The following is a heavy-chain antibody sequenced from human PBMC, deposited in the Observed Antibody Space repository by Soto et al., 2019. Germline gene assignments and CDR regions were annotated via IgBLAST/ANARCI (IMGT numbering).Heavy chain of an antibody. J-gene: IGHJ6*03. D-gene: IGHD3-10*01. V-gene: IGHV1-24*01. CDR2: FDPEDGET. CDR3: ATAGGYGSGSYPTDYYYYMDV. CDR1: GYTLTELS. Sequence: GASVKVSCKVSGYTLTELSMHWVRQAPGKGLEWMGGFDPEDGETIYAQKFQGRVTMTEDTSTDTAYMELSSLRSEDTAVYYCATAGGYGSGSYPTDYYYYMDVWGKGPTVTVSS.